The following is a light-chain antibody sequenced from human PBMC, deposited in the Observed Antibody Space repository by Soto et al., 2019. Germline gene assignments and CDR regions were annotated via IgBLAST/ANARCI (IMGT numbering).Light chain of an antibody. CDR1: QSVDSN. CDR3: QQYNSYSPLT. J-gene: IGKJ4*01. V-gene: IGKV3D-15*01. Sequence: EIVMTQSPATLSVSPGDGATLSCRASQSVDSNLAWYQQKPGQTPRLLMYGASTRPTGIPARFSGSRSGTEFTLTISSLQPDDYATYYCQQYNSYSPLTFGGGTKVDIK. CDR2: GAS.